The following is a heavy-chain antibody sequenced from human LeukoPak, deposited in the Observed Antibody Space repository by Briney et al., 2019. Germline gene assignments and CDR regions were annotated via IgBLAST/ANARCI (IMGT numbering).Heavy chain of an antibody. V-gene: IGHV4-61*02. CDR2: IYTNGST. D-gene: IGHD3-10*01. Sequence: SETLSLTCTVSGGSINSGSYYWSWTRQPARKGLEWIGRIYTNGSTNYNPSLKSRVSISADTSKNQFSLNLSSVTAADTAVYYCAIRGPSGSEGRAFDYWGQGALVTVSS. J-gene: IGHJ4*02. CDR3: AIRGPSGSEGRAFDY. CDR1: GGSINSGSYY.